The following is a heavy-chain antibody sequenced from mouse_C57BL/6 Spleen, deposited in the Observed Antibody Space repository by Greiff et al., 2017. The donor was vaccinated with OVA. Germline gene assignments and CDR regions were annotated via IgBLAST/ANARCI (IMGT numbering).Heavy chain of an antibody. V-gene: IGHV6-3*01. CDR1: GFTFSNYW. CDR2: ISLKSDNTAT. J-gene: IGHJ4*01. CDR3: TGPLSMDY. Sequence: EVQGVESGGGLVQPGGSMKLSCVASGFTFSNYWMNWVRQSPEKGLEWVAQISLKSDNTATNYAVSAKGRFTSSRDDSKSSVYLQMNNLRAEDTGIYYCTGPLSMDYWGQGPSVTVSS.